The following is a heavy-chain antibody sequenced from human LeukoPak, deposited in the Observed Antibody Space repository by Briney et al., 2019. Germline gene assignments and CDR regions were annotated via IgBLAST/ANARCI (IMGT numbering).Heavy chain of an antibody. D-gene: IGHD5-18*01. V-gene: IGHV4-61*02. CDR2: IYTSGST. CDR1: GGSISSGSSY. J-gene: IGHJ5*02. CDR3: AGGYSYGMGFDP. Sequence: SETLSLTCTVSGGSISSGSSYWSWIRQSAGKGLEWIGRIYTSGSTNFNSSLRSRVTISVDTSKNQFSLRLNSVTAADTTVYYCAGGYSYGMGFDPWGQGTLVTVSS.